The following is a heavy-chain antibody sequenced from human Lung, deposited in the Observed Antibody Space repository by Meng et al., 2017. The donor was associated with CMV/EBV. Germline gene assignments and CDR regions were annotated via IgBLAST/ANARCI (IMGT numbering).Heavy chain of an antibody. J-gene: IGHJ4*02. CDR1: GFTFSSYA. CDR2: ISSDGSNK. D-gene: IGHD1-26*01. V-gene: IGHV3-30*04. Sequence: GGSLRLSCAASGFTFSSYAMHWVRQAPGKGLEWVAFISSDGSNKYYAYSVKGRLTISRDNSKNTLYLQMNSLRAKDTAVYYCARDRRIGGGDFGLDYWGQGXLVTVSS. CDR3: ARDRRIGGGDFGLDY.